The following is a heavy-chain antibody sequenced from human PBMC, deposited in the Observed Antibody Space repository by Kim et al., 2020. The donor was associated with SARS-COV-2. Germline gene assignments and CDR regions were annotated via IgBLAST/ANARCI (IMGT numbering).Heavy chain of an antibody. CDR3: ARGRDDSSGYYPPFDY. CDR1: GGSFSGYY. J-gene: IGHJ4*02. CDR2: INHSGST. Sequence: SETLSLTCAVYGGSFSGYYWSWIRQPPGKGLEWIGEINHSGSTNYNPSLKSRVTISVDTSKNQFSLKLSSVTAADTAVYYCARGRDDSSGYYPPFDYWGQGTLVTVSS. V-gene: IGHV4-34*01. D-gene: IGHD3-22*01.